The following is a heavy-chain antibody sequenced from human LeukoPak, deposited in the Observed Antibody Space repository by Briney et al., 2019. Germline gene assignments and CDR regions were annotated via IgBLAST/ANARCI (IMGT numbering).Heavy chain of an antibody. D-gene: IGHD6-13*01. V-gene: IGHV4-4*07. CDR2: IYVSGST. Sequence: SETLSLTCTVSGGSISAYYWSWIRQPAGKGLEWIGRIYVSGSTNYNPSLKSRGTMSLDTSKNQFSQKLSSVTAADTAVYYCARAAAGTDYYYYGMDVWGQGTTVTVSS. CDR3: ARAAAGTDYYYYGMDV. J-gene: IGHJ6*02. CDR1: GGSISAYY.